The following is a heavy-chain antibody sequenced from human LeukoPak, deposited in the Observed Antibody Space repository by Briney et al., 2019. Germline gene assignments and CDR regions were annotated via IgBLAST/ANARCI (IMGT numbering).Heavy chain of an antibody. J-gene: IGHJ4*02. CDR2: ISSSGSTI. CDR1: GFTFSSYE. CDR3: ARGNYCTNGVCFGLDY. V-gene: IGHV3-48*03. Sequence: PGGSLRLSCAASGFTFSSYEMNWVRQAPGKGLEWVSYISSSGSTIYYADSVKGRFTISRDNAKNSLYLQMNSLRAEDTAVYYCARGNYCTNGVCFGLDYWGQGTLVTVSS. D-gene: IGHD2-8*01.